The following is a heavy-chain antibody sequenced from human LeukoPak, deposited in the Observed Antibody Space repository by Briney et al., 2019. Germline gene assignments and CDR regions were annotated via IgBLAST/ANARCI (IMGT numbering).Heavy chain of an antibody. CDR1: GYTFTSYG. CDR2: ISAYNGNT. V-gene: IGHV1-18*01. CDR3: ARTSGSSPFDY. Sequence: GASVKVSCKASGYTFTSYGISWVRQAPGQGLEWMGWISAYNGNTNYAQKFQGRVTITADESTSTAYMELSSLRSEDTAVYYCARTSGSSPFDYWGQGTLVTVSS. J-gene: IGHJ4*02. D-gene: IGHD1-26*01.